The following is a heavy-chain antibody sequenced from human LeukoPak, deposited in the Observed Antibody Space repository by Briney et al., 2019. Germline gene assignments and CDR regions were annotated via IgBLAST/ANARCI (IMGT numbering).Heavy chain of an antibody. D-gene: IGHD6-19*01. V-gene: IGHV4-39*01. CDR1: GGSISSSSYY. Sequence: SETLSLTCTVSGGSISSSSYYWGWIRQPPGKGLELIWSIYYSGSTYYNPSLKSRVTISLDTSKNQFSLKLTSVTAADPAVYYCARALAVAEGEVFDYWGQGTLVTVSS. J-gene: IGHJ4*02. CDR2: IYYSGST. CDR3: ARALAVAEGEVFDY.